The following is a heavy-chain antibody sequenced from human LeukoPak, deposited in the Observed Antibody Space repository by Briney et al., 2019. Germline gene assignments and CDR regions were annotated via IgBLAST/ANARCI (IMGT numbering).Heavy chain of an antibody. J-gene: IGHJ5*02. V-gene: IGHV4-34*01. D-gene: IGHD3-10*01. CDR1: GGSFSGYY. CDR2: INHSGST. Sequence: SETLSLTCAVYGGSFSGYYWSWIRQPPGKGLEWIGEINHSGSTNYNPSLKSRVTILVDTSKNQFSLKLSSVTAADTAVYYCARHANYYGSGSYLNWFDPWGQGTLVTVSS. CDR3: ARHANYYGSGSYLNWFDP.